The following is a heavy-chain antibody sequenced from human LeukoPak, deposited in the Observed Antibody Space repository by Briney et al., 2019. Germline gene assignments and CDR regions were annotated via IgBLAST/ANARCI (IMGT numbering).Heavy chain of an antibody. J-gene: IGHJ4*02. Sequence: GASVKVSCKASGGTFSSYAISWVRQAPGQGLEWMGRIIPIFGIANYTQKFQGRVTITADKSTSTAYMELSSLRSEDTAVYYCARDLAVAGIGADFDYWGQGTLVTVSS. CDR1: GGTFSSYA. CDR2: IIPIFGIA. V-gene: IGHV1-69*04. CDR3: ARDLAVAGIGADFDY. D-gene: IGHD6-19*01.